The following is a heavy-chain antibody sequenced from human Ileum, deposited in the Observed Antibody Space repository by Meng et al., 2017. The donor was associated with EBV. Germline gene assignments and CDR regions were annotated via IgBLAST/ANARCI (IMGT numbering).Heavy chain of an antibody. CDR2: IRNKANSYAT. J-gene: IGHJ5*02. V-gene: IGHV3-73*02. CDR3: TRNLGYCSGGSCA. Sequence: GGPLAPPGRSLNPRGSAFGFTSSGSTIHWVRQASGKGLEWVGRIRNKANSYATAYAASVKGGFTISRDDSKNMAYLQMNSLKTEDTAVYYCTRNLGYCSGGSCAWGQGTLVTVSS. D-gene: IGHD2-15*01. CDR1: GFTSSGST.